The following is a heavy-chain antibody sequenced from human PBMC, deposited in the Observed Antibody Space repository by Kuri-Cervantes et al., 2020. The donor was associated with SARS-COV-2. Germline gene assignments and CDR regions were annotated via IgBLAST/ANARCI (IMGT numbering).Heavy chain of an antibody. D-gene: IGHD3-3*01. CDR3: ARALRITIFGVVTHFDY. Sequence: SETLSLTCSVSGGSISSSSYYWGWIRQPPGKGLEWIGSIYYRGSTYYTPSLKSRVTMSVDTSKNQFSLKLSSVTAADTAVYYCARALRITIFGVVTHFDYWGQGTLVTVSS. J-gene: IGHJ4*02. CDR2: IYYRGST. V-gene: IGHV4-39*07. CDR1: GGSISSSSYY.